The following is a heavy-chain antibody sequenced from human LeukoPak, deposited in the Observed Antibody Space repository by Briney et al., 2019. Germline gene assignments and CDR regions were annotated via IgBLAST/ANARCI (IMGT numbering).Heavy chain of an antibody. J-gene: IGHJ4*02. Sequence: SGTLSLTCAVSGGSISSSNWWSWVRQPPGKGLEWIGEIYHSGSTNYNPSLKSRVTISVDKSKNQYSLKLSSVTAADTAVYYCAREVYQRGWYEAGDYWGQGTLVTVSS. CDR3: AREVYQRGWYEAGDY. CDR2: IYHSGST. D-gene: IGHD6-19*01. CDR1: GGSISSSNW. V-gene: IGHV4-4*02.